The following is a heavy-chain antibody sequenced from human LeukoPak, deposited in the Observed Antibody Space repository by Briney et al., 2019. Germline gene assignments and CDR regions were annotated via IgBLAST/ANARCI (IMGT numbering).Heavy chain of an antibody. CDR1: GYTFTGYY. V-gene: IGHV1-2*04. CDR3: ARDLMTLLTTAGGGDYYYYYGMDV. J-gene: IGHJ6*02. D-gene: IGHD4-11*01. Sequence: GASVKVSCKASGYTFTGYYMHWVRQAPGQGLEWMGWINPNSGGTNYAQKFQGWVTMTRDTSISTAYMELSRLRSDDTAVYYCARDLMTLLTTAGGGDYYYYYGMDVWGQGTTVTVSS. CDR2: INPNSGGT.